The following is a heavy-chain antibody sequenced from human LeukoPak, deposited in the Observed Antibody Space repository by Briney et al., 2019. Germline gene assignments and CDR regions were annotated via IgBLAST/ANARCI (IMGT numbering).Heavy chain of an antibody. CDR1: GGSISSSSYY. CDR3: ARDWQWLVYY. D-gene: IGHD6-19*01. CDR2: IYYSGST. J-gene: IGHJ4*02. V-gene: IGHV4-39*07. Sequence: PSETLSLTCTVSGGSISSSSYYWGWIRQPPGKGLEWIGSIYYSGSTYYNPSLKSRVTISVDTSKNQFSLKLSSVTAADTAVYYCARDWQWLVYYWGQGTLVTVSS.